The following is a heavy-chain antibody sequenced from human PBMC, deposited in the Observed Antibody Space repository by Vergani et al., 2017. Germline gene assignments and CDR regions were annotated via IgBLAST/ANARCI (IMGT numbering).Heavy chain of an antibody. Sequence: EVDLVESGGGLAQPGGSLRLSCTVSGFTFSSYAMDWVRQAPGQGLERVGGIISKAYGQATIYAASVKGRFTISRDDSKSIAYLQMNNLQTEDTAMYYCVRDQVTMLRGSDALDIWGQGTMVTVSS. J-gene: IGHJ3*02. CDR3: VRDQVTMLRGSDALDI. CDR2: IISKAYGQAT. V-gene: IGHV3-49*04. D-gene: IGHD3-10*01. CDR1: GFTFSSYA.